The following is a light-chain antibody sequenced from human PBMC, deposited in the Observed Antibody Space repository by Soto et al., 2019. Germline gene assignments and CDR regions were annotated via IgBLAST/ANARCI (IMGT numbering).Light chain of an antibody. Sequence: DIQMTQSPSSLSASVGDIVAITCRAGQSIRTYLNWYQQKPGKAPNLLIYAASTLQSGVPSRFSGSGSGTDFTINTGNMKTVDFPTSYCQQYNSLWTFGQGTKVDIK. CDR2: AAS. V-gene: IGKV1-39*01. CDR3: QQYNSLWT. CDR1: QSIRTY. J-gene: IGKJ1*01.